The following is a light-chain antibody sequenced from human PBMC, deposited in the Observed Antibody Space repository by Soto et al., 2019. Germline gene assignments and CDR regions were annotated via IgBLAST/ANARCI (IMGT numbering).Light chain of an antibody. CDR3: QQYGSSPLT. Sequence: EVMLTQSPGTLSLSPGERATLSCRASQSVSSSLAWYQQKPGQAPRLLIYGATSRATGIPDRFSGSGSGTDFTLTISRLEPEDFAVYFCQQYGSSPLTFGGGTKVDI. CDR2: GAT. J-gene: IGKJ4*01. V-gene: IGKV3-20*01. CDR1: QSVSSS.